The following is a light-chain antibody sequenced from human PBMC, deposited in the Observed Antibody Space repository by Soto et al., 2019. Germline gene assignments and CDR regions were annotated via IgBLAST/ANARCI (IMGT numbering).Light chain of an antibody. CDR1: SSDVGGYNY. J-gene: IGLJ1*01. CDR2: EVS. Sequence: QSALTQPPSASGSPGQSVTISCTGTSSDVGGYNYVSWYQQHPGKAPKLMIYEVSKRPPGVPDRFSGSKSGNTASLTVSGLHAEDEADYYCSSYAGSNNLYVFGTGTKVTVL. V-gene: IGLV2-8*01. CDR3: SSYAGSNNLYV.